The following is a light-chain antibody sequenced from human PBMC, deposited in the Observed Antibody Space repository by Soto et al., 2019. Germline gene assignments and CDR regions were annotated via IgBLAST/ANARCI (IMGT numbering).Light chain of an antibody. CDR1: QSISSW. Sequence: DIQMTQSPSTLSASVGDRVSINCRASQSISSWLAWYQQKPGKAPKLLVYKASILESGVPSRFSGSGSGTEFTLTISSLQPDDFATYYCQEYDTYSYTFGQGTKLEIK. CDR3: QEYDTYSYT. V-gene: IGKV1-5*03. CDR2: KAS. J-gene: IGKJ2*01.